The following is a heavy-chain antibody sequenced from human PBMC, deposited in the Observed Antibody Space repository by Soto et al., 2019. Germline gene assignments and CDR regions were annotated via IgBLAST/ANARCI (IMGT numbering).Heavy chain of an antibody. CDR1: GFTFSSYG. Sequence: QVQLVESGGGVVQPGRSLRLSCAASGFTFSSYGMHWVRQAPGKGLEWVAVISYDGSNKYYADSVKGRFTISRDNSKNTLYLQRNSLRAEDTAVYYCAKDSGSGWYWYFDLWGRGTLVTVSS. V-gene: IGHV3-30*18. CDR3: AKDSGSGWYWYFDL. D-gene: IGHD6-19*01. CDR2: ISYDGSNK. J-gene: IGHJ2*01.